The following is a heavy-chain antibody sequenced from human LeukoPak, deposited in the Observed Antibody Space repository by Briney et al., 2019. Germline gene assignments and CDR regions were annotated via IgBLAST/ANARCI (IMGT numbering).Heavy chain of an antibody. D-gene: IGHD2-21*02. V-gene: IGHV3-7*01. J-gene: IGHJ3*02. CDR1: GFTFSSYW. CDR3: ARDHDIVVVTGDDAFDI. Sequence: GGSLRLSCAASGFTFSSYWMSWVRQAPGKGLEWVANIKQDGSEKYYVDSVKGRFTISRDNAKNSLYLQMNSLRAEDTAVYYCARDHDIVVVTGDDAFDIWGQGTMVTVSS. CDR2: IKQDGSEK.